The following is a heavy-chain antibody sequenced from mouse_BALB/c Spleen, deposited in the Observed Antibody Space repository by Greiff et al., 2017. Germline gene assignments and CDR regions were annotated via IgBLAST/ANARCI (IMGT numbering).Heavy chain of an antibody. CDR2: IDPENGDT. V-gene: IGHV14-4*02. J-gene: IGHJ2*01. CDR1: GFNIKDYY. Sequence: EVQLQQSGAELVRSGASVKSSCTASGFNIKDYYMHWVKQRPEQGLEWIGWIDPENGDTEYAPKFQGKATMTADTSSNTAYLQLSSLTSEDTAVYYCNPVDYWGQGTTLTVSS. CDR3: NPVDY.